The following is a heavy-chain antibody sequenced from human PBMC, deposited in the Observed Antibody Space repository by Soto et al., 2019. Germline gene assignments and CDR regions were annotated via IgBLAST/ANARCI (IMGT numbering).Heavy chain of an antibody. CDR1: GFTFSSYG. D-gene: IGHD3-10*01. V-gene: IGHV3-33*01. J-gene: IGHJ6*02. Sequence: QVQLVESGGDVVQPGRSLRLSCAASGFTFSSYGMHWVRQAPGKGLEWVAVIWYDGSEKYYADSVKGRFTTSRDNSKNTLYLQMNSLRAEDTAVYYCARGFSQYYYAMDVWGQGTTVTVSS. CDR3: ARGFSQYYYAMDV. CDR2: IWYDGSEK.